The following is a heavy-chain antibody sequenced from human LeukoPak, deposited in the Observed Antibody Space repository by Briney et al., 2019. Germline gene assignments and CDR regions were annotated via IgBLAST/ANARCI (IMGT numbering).Heavy chain of an antibody. J-gene: IGHJ6*02. Sequence: GGSLRLSCAASGFTFSSYAMSWVRQAPGKGLEWVSAISGSGGSTYYADSVKGRFTISRDNSKNTLYLQMNSLRAEDTAVYYCAGELLYYGGGPRYGMDVWGQGTTVTVSS. D-gene: IGHD3-10*01. CDR2: ISGSGGST. CDR1: GFTFSSYA. V-gene: IGHV3-23*01. CDR3: AGELLYYGGGPRYGMDV.